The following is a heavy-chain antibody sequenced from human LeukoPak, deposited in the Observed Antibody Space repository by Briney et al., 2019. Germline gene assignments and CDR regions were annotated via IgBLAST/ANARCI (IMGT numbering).Heavy chain of an antibody. CDR2: IYTSGST. Sequence: SETLSLTCTVSGGSISSGSYYWSWIRQPAGKGLEWIGRIYTSGSTNYNPSLKSRVTISVDTSKNQFSLKLSSVTAADTAVYYCARVDGSGSYSFFDYWGQGTLVTVSS. V-gene: IGHV4-61*02. CDR3: ARVDGSGSYSFFDY. D-gene: IGHD3-10*01. J-gene: IGHJ4*02. CDR1: GGSISSGSYY.